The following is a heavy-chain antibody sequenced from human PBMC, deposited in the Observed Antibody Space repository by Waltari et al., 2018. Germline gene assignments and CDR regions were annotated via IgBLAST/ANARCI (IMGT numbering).Heavy chain of an antibody. V-gene: IGHV1-8*02. D-gene: IGHD3-16*01. Sequence: VQLVQAGAELMKPGASVQLACTACGTILNTYEITWVRQDRGQGLEWGGGRNPKQGDTGRAHNFQGRVTLTRDTSISTTYMELTSLTSYDSALYYCARGRNVHAYYAYNWFDPWGHGTLVTVSS. J-gene: IGHJ5*02. CDR2: RNPKQGDT. CDR1: GTILNTYE. CDR3: ARGRNVHAYYAYNWFDP.